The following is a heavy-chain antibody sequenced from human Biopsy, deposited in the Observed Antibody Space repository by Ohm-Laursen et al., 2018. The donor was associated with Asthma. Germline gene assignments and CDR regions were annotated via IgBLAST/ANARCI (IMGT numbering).Heavy chain of an antibody. Sequence: TLSLTCAVSGLSISSGGYSWPCTRQPAGKGLEWIGYIYHGGSTYYNPSLKSRVPISVDRSKNQFSLKLSSVTAAATAVYYCARVKDGYNFDYWGQGTLVTVSS. CDR3: ARVKDGYNFDY. J-gene: IGHJ4*02. D-gene: IGHD5-24*01. CDR1: GLSISSGGYS. V-gene: IGHV4-30-2*01. CDR2: IYHGGST.